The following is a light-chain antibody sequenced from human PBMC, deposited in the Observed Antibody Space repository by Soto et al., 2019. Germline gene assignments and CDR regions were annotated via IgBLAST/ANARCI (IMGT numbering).Light chain of an antibody. Sequence: DIQMTQSPSALSASVGDRVTITCRASQSVSGWLAWYQQKPGKAPKLLIYDVSNRATGIPVRFSGSGSGTDFTLTISSLEPEDFAVYYCQQRSHGLTFGGGTQVEIK. V-gene: IGKV1-5*01. J-gene: IGKJ4*01. CDR1: QSVSGW. CDR3: QQRSHGLT. CDR2: DVS.